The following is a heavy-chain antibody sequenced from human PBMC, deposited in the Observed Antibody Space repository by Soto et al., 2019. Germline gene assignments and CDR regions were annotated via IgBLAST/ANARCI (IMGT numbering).Heavy chain of an antibody. CDR3: ARRGSSSWYRY. CDR1: GGSISSSSYY. D-gene: IGHD6-13*01. CDR2: IYYSGST. Sequence: QLQLQESGPGLVKPSEPLSLPCTVSGGSISSSSYYWGWIRQPPGKGLEWIGRIYYSGSTYYNPSLKSRATIPGDTSKNQFSLKLSSVTAADTAVYYCARRGSSSWYRYWGQGTLVTVSS. J-gene: IGHJ4*02. V-gene: IGHV4-39*01.